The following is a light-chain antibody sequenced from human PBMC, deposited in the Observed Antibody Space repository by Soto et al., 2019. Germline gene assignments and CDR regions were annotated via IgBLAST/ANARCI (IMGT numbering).Light chain of an antibody. J-gene: IGKJ2*02. V-gene: IGKV1-5*03. CDR2: KAS. Sequence: DTQMTQSPSTLSASVGDRVTITCRASQSINSWLAWYQQKPGKAPKLLIYKASNLESGVPSRFSGSASGTEFTLTIGSLQPDDLATYYCQQYNGYSGTFGQGTKLEIK. CDR1: QSINSW. CDR3: QQYNGYSGT.